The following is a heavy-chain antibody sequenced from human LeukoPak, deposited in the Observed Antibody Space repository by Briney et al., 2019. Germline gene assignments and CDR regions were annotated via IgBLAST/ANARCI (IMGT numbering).Heavy chain of an antibody. Sequence: ASVKVSCKASGYTFTNYGISWVRQAPGQGLEWMGWISAYNGNTNYAQKLQGRVTMTTDTSTTTAYMELRSLRSDDTALYYCARDDPRYSYGGDYWGQGTLVTVPS. D-gene: IGHD5-18*01. CDR3: ARDDPRYSYGGDY. V-gene: IGHV1-18*04. CDR2: ISAYNGNT. J-gene: IGHJ4*02. CDR1: GYTFTNYG.